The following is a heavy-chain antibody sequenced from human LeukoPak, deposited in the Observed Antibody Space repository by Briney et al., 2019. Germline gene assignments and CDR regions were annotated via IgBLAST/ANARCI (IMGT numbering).Heavy chain of an antibody. CDR1: GYMFSDYA. V-gene: IGHV1-3*01. D-gene: IGHD4-17*01. CDR2: INAVNGKT. Sequence: ASVKVSCKASGYMFSDYAIQWVRQAPGQGLEWMGWINAVNGKTKYSQKFQGRVTITRETSASTAYVALSGLRSEDTAVYYCARARWTSTVTTYYLDYWGQGTLVTVSS. CDR3: ARARWTSTVTTYYLDY. J-gene: IGHJ4*02.